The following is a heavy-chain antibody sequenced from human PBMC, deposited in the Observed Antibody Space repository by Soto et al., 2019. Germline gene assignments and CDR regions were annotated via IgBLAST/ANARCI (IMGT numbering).Heavy chain of an antibody. CDR2: TRNKPEGYTT. CDR3: VREGFFTLDH. Sequence: ESGGGVVQPGGSLRLSCAASGFSVRDHYMDWVRQAPGKGLEWVGLTRNKPEGYTTEHAASVKGRFVISRDDSENSVYLQMNSLKIEDTAEYYCVREGFFTLDHWGQGILVTVSS. CDR1: GFSVRDHY. V-gene: IGHV3-72*01. J-gene: IGHJ4*02.